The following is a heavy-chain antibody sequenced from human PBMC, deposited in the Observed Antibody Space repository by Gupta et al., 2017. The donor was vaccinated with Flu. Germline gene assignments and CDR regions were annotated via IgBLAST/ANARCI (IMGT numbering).Heavy chain of an antibody. J-gene: IGHJ4*02. Sequence: QVQLVESGGGVVQPGRSLRLSCAASGFTFSSYGMHWARQAPGKGLEGVAVISYDGSNKYYADSVKGRFTISRDNSKNTLYLQMNSLRAGDTAVYYCAKPGPETLAYCGGDCSHPFDYWGQGTLVTVAS. D-gene: IGHD2-21*02. CDR1: GFTFSSYG. V-gene: IGHV3-30*18. CDR3: AKPGPETLAYCGGDCSHPFDY. CDR2: ISYDGSNK.